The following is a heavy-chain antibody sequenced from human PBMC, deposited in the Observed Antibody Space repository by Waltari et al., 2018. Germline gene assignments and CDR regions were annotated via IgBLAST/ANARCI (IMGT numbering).Heavy chain of an antibody. CDR3: ARDVTGYYYFDL. D-gene: IGHD3-16*01. V-gene: IGHV3-53*01. Sequence: EVQLVESGGGLIQPGGSLRLSCAASGFTVSPTYMHWVRQAPGKGLEWVSVISRDGTHYADSVKGRFTISRDNSKNTVYLQMNTLRAEDTALYYCARDVTGYYYFDLWGRGTLVTVSS. J-gene: IGHJ2*01. CDR1: GFTVSPTY. CDR2: ISRDGT.